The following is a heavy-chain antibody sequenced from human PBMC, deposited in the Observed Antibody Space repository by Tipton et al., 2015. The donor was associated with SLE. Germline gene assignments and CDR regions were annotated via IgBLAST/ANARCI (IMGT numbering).Heavy chain of an antibody. CDR2: MYHSGGT. D-gene: IGHD6-13*01. CDR3: ARTRRQLDGDYYYYMDV. Sequence: TLSLTCAVSGYSISSGYYWGWIRQSPGKGLEWIGSMYHSGGTYFNPSLKSRVTISVDTSKNQFSLKLSSVTAADTAVYFCARTRRQLDGDYYYYMDVWGKGTTVIVSS. V-gene: IGHV4-38-2*01. J-gene: IGHJ6*03. CDR1: GYSISSGYY.